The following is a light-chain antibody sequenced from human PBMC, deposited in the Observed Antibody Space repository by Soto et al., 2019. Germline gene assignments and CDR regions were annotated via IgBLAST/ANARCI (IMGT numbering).Light chain of an antibody. CDR2: WAS. CDR3: QEYYSVSRT. V-gene: IGKV4-1*01. J-gene: IGKJ1*01. Sequence: IVVTQSPESLAVSLGERATINCKSSQSVFYSSNNRNYLAWYQQKPGQPPKLLIYWASTRESGVPDRISGSGSGTDFTLTISSLQAEDVAVYYCQEYYSVSRTFGQ. CDR1: QSVFYSSNNRNY.